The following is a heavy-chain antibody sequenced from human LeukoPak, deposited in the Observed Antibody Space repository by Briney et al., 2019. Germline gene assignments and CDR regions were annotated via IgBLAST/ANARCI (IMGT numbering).Heavy chain of an antibody. CDR2: ISWNSGSI. V-gene: IGHV3-9*03. Sequence: GGSLRLSCAASGFTFSSYWMSWVRQAPGKGLGWVSGISWNSGSIGYADSVKGRFTISRDNAKNSLYLQMNSLRAEDMALYYCAKGKYYYGSGNSDAFDIWGQGTMVTVSS. CDR3: AKGKYYYGSGNSDAFDI. D-gene: IGHD3-10*01. J-gene: IGHJ3*02. CDR1: GFTFSSYW.